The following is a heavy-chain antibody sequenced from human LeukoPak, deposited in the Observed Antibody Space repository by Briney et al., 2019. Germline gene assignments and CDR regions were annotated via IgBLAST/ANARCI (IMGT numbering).Heavy chain of an antibody. D-gene: IGHD3-22*01. J-gene: IGHJ4*02. CDR3: AKLGPTYYYDSSGYPPEY. Sequence: PGGSLRLSCAASGFTFSSYAMSWVRQAPGKGLEWVSAINGRGGSTYYADSVKGRFTISRDNSKNTLYLQMNSLRAEDAAVYYCAKLGPTYYYDSSGYPPEYWGQGTLVTVSS. V-gene: IGHV3-23*01. CDR2: INGRGGST. CDR1: GFTFSSYA.